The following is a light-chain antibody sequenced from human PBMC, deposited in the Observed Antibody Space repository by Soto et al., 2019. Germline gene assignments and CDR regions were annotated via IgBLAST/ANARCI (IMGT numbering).Light chain of an antibody. CDR1: QSVSSN. CDR3: QQYNNWPIT. J-gene: IGKJ5*01. CDR2: GAS. Sequence: EIVMTQSPATLSVSPGERATLSCRASQSVSSNLSWYQQKPVQAPRLLIYGASTRATGIPARFSGSGSGKEFTLTISRLQYEDFAVYYCQQYNNWPITFGQGTRLEIK. V-gene: IGKV3-15*01.